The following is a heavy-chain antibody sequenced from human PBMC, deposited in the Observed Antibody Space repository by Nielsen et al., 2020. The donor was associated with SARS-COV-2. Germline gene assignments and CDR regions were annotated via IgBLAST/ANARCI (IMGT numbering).Heavy chain of an antibody. CDR1: GFTFSSYS. D-gene: IGHD3-9*01. V-gene: IGHV3-21*01. J-gene: IGHJ6*02. CDR3: ARDFDWFLSPYYYGMDV. CDR2: ISSSSSYI. Sequence: GGSLRLSCAASGFTFSSYSVNWVRQAPGKGLEWVSSISSSSSYIYYADSVKGRFTISRDNAKNSLYLQMNSLRAEDTAVYYCARDFDWFLSPYYYGMDVWGQGTTVTVSS.